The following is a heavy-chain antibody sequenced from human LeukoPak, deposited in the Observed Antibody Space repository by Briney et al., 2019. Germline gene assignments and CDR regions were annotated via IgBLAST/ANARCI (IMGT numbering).Heavy chain of an antibody. CDR2: IYYSGRT. CDR3: ARDIVGDTCFDP. J-gene: IGHJ5*02. V-gene: IGHV4-59*01. CDR1: GGSISRYY. Sequence: AETLSLTCTVSGGSISRYYWSWIRQPPGKGLEWIGYIYYSGRTYYNPSLKSRVTISVHTSKNQFSLKLSSVTAADTAVYYCARDIVGDTCFDPWGQGTLVTV. D-gene: IGHD1-26*01.